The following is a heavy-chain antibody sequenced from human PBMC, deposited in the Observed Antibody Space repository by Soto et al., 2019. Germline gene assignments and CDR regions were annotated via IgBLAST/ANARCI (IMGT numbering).Heavy chain of an antibody. CDR2: IYYSGST. V-gene: IGHV4-59*08. CDR3: ARKRIAVAGTGGYFDY. Sequence: PSETLSLTCTVSGGSISSYYWSWIRQPPGKGLEWIGYIYYSGSTNYNPSLKSRVTISVDTSKNQFSLKLSSVTAADTAVYYCARKRIAVAGTGGYFDYWGQGTLVTVSS. J-gene: IGHJ4*02. D-gene: IGHD6-19*01. CDR1: GGSISSYY.